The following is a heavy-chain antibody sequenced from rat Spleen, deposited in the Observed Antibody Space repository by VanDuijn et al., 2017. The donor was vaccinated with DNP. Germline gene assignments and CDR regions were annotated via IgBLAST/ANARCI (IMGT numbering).Heavy chain of an antibody. Sequence: EVQLVESGGGLVQPGRSLKLSCAASGFTFSNYGMAWVRQAPTKGLEWVATISYDGSSTYYRDSVKGRFTISRDNAKSTLYLQMDSLRSEDTATYYCARQEGTEGIPDYWGQGVMVTVSS. CDR2: ISYDGSST. D-gene: IGHD1-11*01. CDR1: GFTFSNYG. J-gene: IGHJ2*01. V-gene: IGHV5-29*01. CDR3: ARQEGTEGIPDY.